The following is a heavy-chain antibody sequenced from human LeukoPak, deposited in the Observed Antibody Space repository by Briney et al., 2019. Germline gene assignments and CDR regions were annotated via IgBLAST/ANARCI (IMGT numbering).Heavy chain of an antibody. Sequence: PGGSLRLSCAASGFAFSNYAMNWVRQAPGKGLEWVSSIDTSGISTIYADSVRGRFTISRDISKNSLHLQMNSLRAEDTALYYCAKCLGGIESDASDYLDFWGQGTLVTVSS. D-gene: IGHD3-16*01. CDR2: IDTSGIST. CDR1: GFAFSNYA. V-gene: IGHV3-23*05. J-gene: IGHJ4*02. CDR3: AKCLGGIESDASDYLDF.